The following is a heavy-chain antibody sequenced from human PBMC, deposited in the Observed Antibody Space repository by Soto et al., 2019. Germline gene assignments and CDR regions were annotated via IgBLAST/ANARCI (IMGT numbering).Heavy chain of an antibody. CDR1: GGSISTYY. J-gene: IGHJ5*02. Sequence: PSETLSLTCAVSGGSISTYYWSWIRQPPGKGLEWIGYIYNSGSSYNPSLKSRVTISVDTSKNQFSLKLSSVTAADTAVYYCARLRVTMVRGVIRGNWFDPWGQGTLVTVSS. D-gene: IGHD3-10*01. CDR3: ARLRVTMVRGVIRGNWFDP. CDR2: IYNSGS. V-gene: IGHV4-59*08.